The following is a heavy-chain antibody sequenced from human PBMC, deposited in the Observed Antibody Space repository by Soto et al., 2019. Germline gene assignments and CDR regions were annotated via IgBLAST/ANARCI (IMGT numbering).Heavy chain of an antibody. CDR3: ARLGYCRGVSCHAFDY. CDR2: FYPDDSDA. V-gene: IGHV5-51*01. Sequence: GESLKISCEGSGYSFSSYWIGWVRQMPGKGLEWMGIFYPDDSDARYSPSFQGQVTFSADKSITTAYLQWDSLKASDTAMYYCARLGYCRGVSCHAFDYWGQGTLVTVSS. D-gene: IGHD2-15*01. CDR1: GYSFSSYW. J-gene: IGHJ4*02.